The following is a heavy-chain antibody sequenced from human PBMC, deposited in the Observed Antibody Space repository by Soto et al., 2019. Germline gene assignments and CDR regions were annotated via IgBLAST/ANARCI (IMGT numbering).Heavy chain of an antibody. D-gene: IGHD5-18*01. J-gene: IGHJ4*02. CDR3: ARTGTRAYSYGPEDY. Sequence: GESLKISCKGSGYSFTSYWIGWVRQMPGKGLEWMGIIYPGDSDTRYSPSFQGQVTISADKSISTAYLQWSSLKASDTAMYYCARTGTRAYSYGPEDYWGRGTLVTVSS. CDR2: IYPGDSDT. V-gene: IGHV5-51*01. CDR1: GYSFTSYW.